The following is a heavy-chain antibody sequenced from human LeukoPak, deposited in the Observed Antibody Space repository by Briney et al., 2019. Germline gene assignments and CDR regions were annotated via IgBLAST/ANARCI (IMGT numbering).Heavy chain of an antibody. CDR2: IYPCDSDT. Sequence: GESLKISCKGSGYRFTSYWIGSVRQMPGKGLEWMGNIYPCDSDTRYSPSFQGQVTISADNSISTAYLQWSSLKASDTAMYYCARPENSYSSGWYVDYWGQGTLVTVSS. CDR1: GYRFTSYW. V-gene: IGHV5-51*01. J-gene: IGHJ4*01. D-gene: IGHD6-19*01. CDR3: ARPENSYSSGWYVDY.